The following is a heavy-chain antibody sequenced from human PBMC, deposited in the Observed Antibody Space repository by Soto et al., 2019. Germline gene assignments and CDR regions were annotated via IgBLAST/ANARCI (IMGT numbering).Heavy chain of an antibody. Sequence: SETLSLTCAVYGGSFSGYYWSWIRQPPGKGLEWIGEINHSGSTNYNPSLKSRVTISVDTSKNQFSLKLSSVTAADTAVYYCARSSYGYSVSDYWGQGTLVTVSS. V-gene: IGHV4-34*01. CDR1: GGSFSGYY. J-gene: IGHJ4*02. CDR3: ARSSYGYSVSDY. CDR2: INHSGST. D-gene: IGHD5-18*01.